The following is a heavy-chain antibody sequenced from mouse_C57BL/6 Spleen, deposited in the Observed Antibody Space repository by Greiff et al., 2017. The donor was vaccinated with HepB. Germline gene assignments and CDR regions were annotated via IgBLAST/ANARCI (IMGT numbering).Heavy chain of an antibody. V-gene: IGHV5-12*01. Sequence: EVKLMESGGGLVQPGGSLKLSCAASGFTFSDYYMYWVRQTPEKRLEWVAYISNGGGSTYYPVTVKGRFTISRDNAKNTLYLQMSRLKSEDTAMYYCARRDSSGYHAMDYWGQGTSVTVSS. J-gene: IGHJ4*01. CDR3: ARRDSSGYHAMDY. D-gene: IGHD3-2*02. CDR2: ISNGGGST. CDR1: GFTFSDYY.